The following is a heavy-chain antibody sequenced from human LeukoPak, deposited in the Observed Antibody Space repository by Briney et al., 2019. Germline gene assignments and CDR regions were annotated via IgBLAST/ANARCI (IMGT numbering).Heavy chain of an antibody. CDR2: IYSGGTT. CDR1: GGSISGDTYY. J-gene: IGHJ5*02. V-gene: IGHV4-39*01. D-gene: IGHD4-17*01. CDR3: AKPTGSKGWFGT. Sequence: SETLSLTCTVSGGSISGDTYYWGWVRQPPRKGLEWIGTIYSGGTTYYNPSLKSRVIMSVDASKNQISLKLTSASATDTAMYYCAKPTGSKGWFGTWGQGTLVTVSS.